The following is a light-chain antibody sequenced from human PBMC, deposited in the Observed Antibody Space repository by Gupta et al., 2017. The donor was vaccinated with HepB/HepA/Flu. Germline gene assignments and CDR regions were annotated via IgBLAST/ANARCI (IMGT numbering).Light chain of an antibody. J-gene: IGLJ3*02. Sequence: QAGLTQPPSVSKGLGQTATLTCTGNRNNVGYQGAAWLQQHQGHPPKLLSYRKNNRPSGISERFSASRSGDTDTLTITGLQPEDEADYYCSAWDSSLSAWVFGGGTKLTVL. CDR1: RNNVGYQG. CDR2: RKN. V-gene: IGLV10-54*04. CDR3: SAWDSSLSAWV.